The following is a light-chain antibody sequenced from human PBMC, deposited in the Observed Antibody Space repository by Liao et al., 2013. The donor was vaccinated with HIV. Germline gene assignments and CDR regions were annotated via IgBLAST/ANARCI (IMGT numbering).Light chain of an antibody. V-gene: IGLV3-1*01. CDR2: QDS. CDR1: KLGDKY. J-gene: IGLJ2*01. CDR3: QAWDSSTVV. Sequence: SYELTQPPSLSVSPGQTASITCSGDKLGDKYASWYQQKSGQSPILVIYQDSKRPSGIPERFSGSNSGNTATLTISGTQAMDEADYYCQAWDSSTVVFGGGTKLTVL.